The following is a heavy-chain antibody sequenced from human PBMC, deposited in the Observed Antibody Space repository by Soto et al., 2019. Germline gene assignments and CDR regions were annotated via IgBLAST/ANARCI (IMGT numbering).Heavy chain of an antibody. CDR3: AREVVVGGSLWLDP. CDR1: GFTFASND. J-gene: IGHJ5*02. Sequence: QVQLVQSGAEVKKPGASVKVSCKASGFTFASNDINWVRQAPGQGLQWMGWMNANVDATDSPQEFKGRVSTTWNASISTAYVELHNLKSDDTAVYYCAREVVVGGSLWLDPWGQGSLVTVSS. CDR2: MNANVDAT. V-gene: IGHV1-8*01. D-gene: IGHD2-15*01.